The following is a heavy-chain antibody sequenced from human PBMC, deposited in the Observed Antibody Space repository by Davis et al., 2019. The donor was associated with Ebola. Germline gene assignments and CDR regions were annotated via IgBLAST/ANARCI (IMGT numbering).Heavy chain of an antibody. CDR1: GGTFSSYA. Sequence: ASVKVSCKASGGTFSSYAISWVRQAPGQGLEWMGWISAYNGNTNYAQKLQGRVTMTTDTSTSTAYMELRSLRSDDTAVYYCARERVGATILSDFDYWGQGTLVTVSS. V-gene: IGHV1-18*01. CDR2: ISAYNGNT. D-gene: IGHD1-26*01. J-gene: IGHJ4*02. CDR3: ARERVGATILSDFDY.